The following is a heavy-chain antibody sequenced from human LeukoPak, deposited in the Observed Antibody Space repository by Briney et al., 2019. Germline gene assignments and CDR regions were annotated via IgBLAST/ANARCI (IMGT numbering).Heavy chain of an antibody. V-gene: IGHV1-2*02. CDR2: INPNSGGT. Sequence: GASVKVSCKASGYTFTGYYMHWVRQAPGQGLEWMGWINPNSGGTNYAQKFQGRVTMTRDTSISTAYMELSRLRSDDTAVYYCARVSTSYYYYYYYMDVWGKGTTVTISS. CDR1: GYTFTGYY. J-gene: IGHJ6*03. CDR3: ARVSTSYYYYYYYMDV.